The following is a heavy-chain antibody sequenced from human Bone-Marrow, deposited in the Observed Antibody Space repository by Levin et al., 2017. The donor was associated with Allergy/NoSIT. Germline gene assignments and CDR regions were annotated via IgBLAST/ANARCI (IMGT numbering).Heavy chain of an antibody. D-gene: IGHD1-1*01. J-gene: IGHJ4*02. V-gene: IGHV3-53*01. CDR1: GFTFXNTX. CDR3: LTTSGY. CDR2: IYTGGST. Sequence: GGSLRLSCAASGFTFXNTXMXXXXXXQGKGLEWVSLIYTGGSTDYADSVKGRFSISRDNFANTLHLQMNSLRVDDTAVYYCLTTSGYWGQGTLVTVSS.